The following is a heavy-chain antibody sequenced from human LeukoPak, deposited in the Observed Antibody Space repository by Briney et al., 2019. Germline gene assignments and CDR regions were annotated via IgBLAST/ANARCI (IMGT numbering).Heavy chain of an antibody. J-gene: IGHJ6*02. CDR1: GFTFSSYA. CDR2: ISGSGGST. Sequence: GGSLRLSCAASGFTFSSYAMSWVRQAPGKGLEWVSAISGSGGSTYYADSVKGRFTISRDNSKNTLYLQMNSLRAEDTAVYYCASQPYYYYGMDVWGQGTTVTVSS. CDR3: ASQPYYYYGMDV. V-gene: IGHV3-23*01.